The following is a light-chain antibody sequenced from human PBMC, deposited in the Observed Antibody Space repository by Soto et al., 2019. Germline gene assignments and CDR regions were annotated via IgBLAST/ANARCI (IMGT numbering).Light chain of an antibody. CDR1: RTVSNR. V-gene: IGKV3-15*01. CDR2: GAS. CDR3: QQYYHWPVT. J-gene: IGKJ4*01. Sequence: ILMRQSTGTLSVSPGARFTLSCRASRTVSNRLAWYQHKPGQAPRLLISGASTGATGIPPRFRGSGSGTEFTLTVDTLQSEDIAIYYCQQYYHWPVTFGGGTKVDIK.